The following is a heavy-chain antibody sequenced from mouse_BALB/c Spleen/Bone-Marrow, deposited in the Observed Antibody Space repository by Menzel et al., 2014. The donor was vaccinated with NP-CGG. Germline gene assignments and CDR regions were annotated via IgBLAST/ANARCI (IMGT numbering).Heavy chain of an antibody. CDR2: IDPANGNT. V-gene: IGHV14-3*02. Sequence: VQLQQPGAELVKPGASVKLSCTASGFNFKDSYMHWVKQRPEQGLEWIGRIDPANGNTYYDPKFQGKATITADTSTNTASQQLSSQTTKETADYNCAKNYGNGKSFAYWGQGTLVTVSA. J-gene: IGHJ3*01. D-gene: IGHD2-1*01. CDR1: GFNFKDSY. CDR3: AKNYGNGKSFAY.